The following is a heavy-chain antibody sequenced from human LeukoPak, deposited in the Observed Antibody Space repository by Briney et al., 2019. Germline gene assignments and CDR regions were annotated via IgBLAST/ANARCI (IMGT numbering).Heavy chain of an antibody. Sequence: ASVKVSCKASGYTFTGYYMHWVRQAPGQGLEWMGRINPNSGGTNYAQQFQGRVTMTRDTSIITAYMELSRLRSDDTAVYYCARDRSITMVRGANNWFDPWGQGTLVPVSS. CDR3: ARDRSITMVRGANNWFDP. CDR2: INPNSGGT. V-gene: IGHV1-2*06. CDR1: GYTFTGYY. J-gene: IGHJ5*02. D-gene: IGHD3-10*01.